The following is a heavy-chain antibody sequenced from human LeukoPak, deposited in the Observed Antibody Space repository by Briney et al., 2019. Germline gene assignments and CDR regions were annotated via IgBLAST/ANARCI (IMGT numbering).Heavy chain of an antibody. J-gene: IGHJ5*02. D-gene: IGHD1-7*01. V-gene: IGHV4-34*01. CDR2: INHSGST. CDR3: ARGRQFLITGTRHRNWFDP. CDR1: GGSFSGYY. Sequence: SETLSLTCAVYGGSFSGYYWSWIRQPPGKGLEWIGEINHSGSTNYNPSLKSRVTISVDTSKNQFSLKLSSVTAADTAVYYCARGRQFLITGTRHRNWFDPWGQGTLVTVSS.